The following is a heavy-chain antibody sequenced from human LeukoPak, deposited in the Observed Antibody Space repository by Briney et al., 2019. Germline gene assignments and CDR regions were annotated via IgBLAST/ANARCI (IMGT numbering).Heavy chain of an antibody. CDR3: ARGWEARHSYYDFWSGYGATHNWFDP. CDR2: MNPNSGNT. V-gene: IGHV1-8*01. J-gene: IGHJ5*02. CDR1: GYTFTSYD. D-gene: IGHD3-3*01. Sequence: AASVKVSCKASGYTFTSYDINWVRQAPGQGPEWMGWMNPNSGNTGYAQKFQGRVTMTRNTSISTAYMELSSLRSEDTAVYYCARGWEARHSYYDFWSGYGATHNWFDPWGQGTLVTVSS.